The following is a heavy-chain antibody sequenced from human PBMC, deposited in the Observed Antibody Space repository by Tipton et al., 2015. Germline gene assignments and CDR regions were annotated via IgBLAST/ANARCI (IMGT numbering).Heavy chain of an antibody. CDR1: GYSISSDYY. J-gene: IGHJ4*02. CDR3: ACQDYDSLTRDYQTVDY. CDR2: ISHSGNT. Sequence: LSLTCDVSGYSISSDYYWGWIRQPPGKGLEWIGSISHSGNTYYNPSLKSRVTMSRDTSKNQFSLKLTSVTAADTAVYYCACQDYDSLTRDYQTVDYWGQGTLVTVSS. D-gene: IGHD3-9*01. V-gene: IGHV4-38-2*01.